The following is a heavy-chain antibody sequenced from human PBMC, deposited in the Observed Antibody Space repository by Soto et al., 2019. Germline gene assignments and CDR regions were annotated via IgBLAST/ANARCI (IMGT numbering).Heavy chain of an antibody. CDR2: IIPIFGTA. CDR1: GGTFSSYA. J-gene: IGHJ6*02. Sequence: ASVKVSCKASGGTFSSYAISWVRQAPGQGLEWMGGIIPIFGTANYAQKFQGRVTITADESTSTAYMELSSLRSEDTAVYYCARAITGSGVWYYYGMDVWGQGTTVTVSS. V-gene: IGHV1-69*13. CDR3: ARAITGSGVWYYYGMDV. D-gene: IGHD1-20*01.